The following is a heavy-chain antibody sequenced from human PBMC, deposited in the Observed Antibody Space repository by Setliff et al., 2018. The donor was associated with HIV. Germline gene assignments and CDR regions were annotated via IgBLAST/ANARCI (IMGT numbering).Heavy chain of an antibody. CDR3: ARDQKGYSYGYFDS. D-gene: IGHD5-18*01. Sequence: SETLSLTCAVSGDSISGGYYWAWIRQAPGKGLEWVGRMHTSGNTNYNPSLKSRVTMSVDTSKHQFSLRLSSVTAADTAVYYCARDQKGYSYGYFDSWGQGTLVTVSS. V-gene: IGHV4-4*07. J-gene: IGHJ4*02. CDR2: MHTSGNT. CDR1: GDSISGGYY.